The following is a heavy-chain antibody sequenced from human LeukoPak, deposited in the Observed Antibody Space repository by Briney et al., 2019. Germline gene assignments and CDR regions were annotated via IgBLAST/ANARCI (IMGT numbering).Heavy chain of an antibody. D-gene: IGHD2-15*01. V-gene: IGHV3-48*02. Sequence: PGGSLRLSCAASGFTFSSYPMNWVRQAPGKGLEWLSYISGSGYTIYYADSVKGRFSISRDNAKNSLFLQMNSLRDEDTAVYYCARDPSRYCSDGSCYHDYWGQGTLVTVSS. CDR2: ISGSGYTI. CDR3: ARDPSRYCSDGSCYHDY. CDR1: GFTFSSYP. J-gene: IGHJ4*02.